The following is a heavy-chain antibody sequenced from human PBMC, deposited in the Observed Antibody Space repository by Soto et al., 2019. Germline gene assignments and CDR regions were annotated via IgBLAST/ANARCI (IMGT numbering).Heavy chain of an antibody. D-gene: IGHD3-3*01. Sequence: EASVKVSCKASGGTFSSYAISWVRQAPGQGLEWMGGIIPIFGTANYAQKFQGRVTITADKSTSTAYMELSSLRSEDTAIYYCARSSGGVFGIIIEGSNWFAPWGQGTLVTVSS. J-gene: IGHJ5*02. CDR1: GGTFSSYA. CDR3: ARSSGGVFGIIIEGSNWFAP. V-gene: IGHV1-69*06. CDR2: IIPIFGTA.